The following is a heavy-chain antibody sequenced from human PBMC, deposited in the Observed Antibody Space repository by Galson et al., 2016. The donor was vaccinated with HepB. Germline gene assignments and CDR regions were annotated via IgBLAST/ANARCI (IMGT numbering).Heavy chain of an antibody. CDR2: IDPSASQT. CDR1: GYSFTSYW. CDR3: ARHCSGGSCYHPDY. V-gene: IGHV5-10-1*01. D-gene: IGHD2-15*01. Sequence: QSGAEVKKPGESLRISCKTSGYSFTSYWISWVRQMPGNGLEWMGRIDPSASQTKYGPSFQGHVTISADKSISTAYLGWSSLKSSDNAIYYCARHCSGGSCYHPDYWGQGTLVTVSS. J-gene: IGHJ4*02.